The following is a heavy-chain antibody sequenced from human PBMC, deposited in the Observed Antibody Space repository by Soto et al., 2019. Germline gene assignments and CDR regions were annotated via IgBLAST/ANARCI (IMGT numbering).Heavy chain of an antibody. V-gene: IGHV4-31*09. Sequence: SETLSLTCTVSGGSITSGGYYWNWIRQHPGKGLEWIGYIYRTGTTNYNPSLKSRVTISLDKSENQFSLKVTSLTAADTAVYYCASRDPGTSVDYWGQGTLVTVSS. CDR1: GGSITSGGYY. CDR3: ASRDPGTSVDY. CDR2: IYRTGTT. J-gene: IGHJ4*02. D-gene: IGHD1-7*01.